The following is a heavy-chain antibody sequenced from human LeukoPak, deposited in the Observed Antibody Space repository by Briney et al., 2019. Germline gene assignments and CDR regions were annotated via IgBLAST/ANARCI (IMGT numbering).Heavy chain of an antibody. V-gene: IGHV3-23*01. CDR1: GFTFSSYA. CDR2: ISGSVGST. CDR3: AKARQQLAVARPYYFDY. Sequence: GGSLRLSCAASGFTFSSYAMSWVRQAPGKGLEWISGISGSVGSTYYADSVKGRFTISSDNSKNTLYLQMNSLRAEDTAIYYCAKARQQLAVARPYYFDYWGQGTLVTVSS. D-gene: IGHD6-13*01. J-gene: IGHJ4*02.